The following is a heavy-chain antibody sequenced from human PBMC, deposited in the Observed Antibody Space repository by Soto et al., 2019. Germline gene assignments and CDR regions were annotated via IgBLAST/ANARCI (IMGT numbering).Heavy chain of an antibody. J-gene: IGHJ6*02. V-gene: IGHV3-21*04. CDR1: GFTFSSYS. CDR3: ARDPENSSSWPHYGMDV. CDR2: ISSSSSYI. D-gene: IGHD6-13*01. Sequence: GGSLRLSCAASGFTFSSYSMNWVRQAPGKGLEWVSSISSSSSYIYYADSVKGRFTISRDNAKNSLYLQMNSLRAEDTAVYYCARDPENSSSWPHYGMDVWGQRTTVTVSS.